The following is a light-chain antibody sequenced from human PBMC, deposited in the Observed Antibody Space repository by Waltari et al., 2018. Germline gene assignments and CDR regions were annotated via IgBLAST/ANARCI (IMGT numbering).Light chain of an antibody. CDR1: STNIGTYSL. CDR2: EDI. V-gene: IGLV2-23*01. J-gene: IGLJ1*01. Sequence: QSALTQPAAVSGSPGQSITISCTGTSTNIGTYSLLSWYQPHPGKAPKPIIYEDIKRPSGISSRFSGSKSGNSASLIISGLQAEDEADYYCCTYAGEDTFLFGSGTKVTV. CDR3: CTYAGEDTFL.